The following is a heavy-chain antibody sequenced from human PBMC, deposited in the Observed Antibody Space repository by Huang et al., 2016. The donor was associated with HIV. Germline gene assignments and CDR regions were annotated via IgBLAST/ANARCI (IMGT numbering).Heavy chain of an antibody. CDR1: GFNVSSNY. CDR2: IYSGGST. CDR3: ARYCSGGSCNNDAFDI. V-gene: IGHV3-53*02. D-gene: IGHD2-15*01. Sequence: EVQLVETGGGMIQPGGSLRLSCAASGFNVSSNYMTWVRQAPGKGLEGVSVIYSGGSTHYADSVKGLVTISRDISKNMLYLHMNSLRAEDTAVYYCARYCSGGSCNNDAFDIWGQGTMVTVSS. J-gene: IGHJ3*02.